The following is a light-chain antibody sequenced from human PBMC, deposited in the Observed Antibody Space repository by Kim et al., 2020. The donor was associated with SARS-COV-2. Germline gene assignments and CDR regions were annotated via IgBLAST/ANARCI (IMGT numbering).Light chain of an antibody. V-gene: IGLV3-9*01. CDR2: RDS. CDR3: QVWDNSWV. J-gene: IGLJ3*02. Sequence: SYELTQPLSVSVALGQTASITCGGNNIGSKNVHWYQQKPGQAPVLVIYRDSNRPSGIPERFSGSNSGNTATLTISRAQVGDEADYYCQVWDNSWVFGGGTQLTVL. CDR1: NIGSKN.